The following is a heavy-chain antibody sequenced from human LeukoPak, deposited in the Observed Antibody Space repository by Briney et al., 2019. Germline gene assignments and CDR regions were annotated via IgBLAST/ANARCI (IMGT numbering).Heavy chain of an antibody. CDR2: FLYSGTT. D-gene: IGHD1-26*01. CDR1: NGAVKNYY. CDR3: ATLVYSGSRYHFDT. J-gene: IGHJ4*02. Sequence: PSETLSLTCSVSNGAVKNYYWTWIRQPPGQGLEWIGNFLYSGTTTYRASLDSRLIISVDNSRNTVSLRLFSVTAADTAVYYCATLVYSGSRYHFDTWGQGTLVTVSS. V-gene: IGHV4-59*02.